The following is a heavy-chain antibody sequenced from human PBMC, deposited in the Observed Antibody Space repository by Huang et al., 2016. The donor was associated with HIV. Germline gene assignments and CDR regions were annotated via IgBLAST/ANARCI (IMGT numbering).Heavy chain of an antibody. D-gene: IGHD2-2*01. CDR3: ARHMDCSSSSCLAGGHERGPFDM. V-gene: IGHV4-39*01. CDR2: IYYRSSP. J-gene: IGHJ3*02. Sequence: QLQLQESGPGLVKPSETLSLTCSVSGGSISSSSYYWGWIRQPPGKGREWIGSIYYRSSPLHNPSLKRRCTIGVDKSKNQFSLRLGSVTAADTSVYYCARHMDCSSSSCLAGGHERGPFDMWGQGTMVTVSS. CDR1: GGSISSSSYY.